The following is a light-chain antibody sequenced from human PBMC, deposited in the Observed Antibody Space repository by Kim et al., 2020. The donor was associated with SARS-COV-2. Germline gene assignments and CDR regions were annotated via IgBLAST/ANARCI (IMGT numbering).Light chain of an antibody. CDR3: QSYDSSLSV. CDR1: RHNTGEGCI. CDR2: GNN. Sequence: PGQGVPTSDCRRRHNTGEGCIEHWNHELQGTPPTLLISGNNIRPSGVPDRFSGSKSGTSASLSITELQAEDEADYSCQSYDSSLSVFGGGTQLTVL. J-gene: IGLJ3*02. V-gene: IGLV1-40*01.